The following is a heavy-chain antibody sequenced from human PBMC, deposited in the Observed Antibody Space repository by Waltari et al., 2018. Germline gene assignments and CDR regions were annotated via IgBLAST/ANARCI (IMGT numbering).Heavy chain of an antibody. D-gene: IGHD1-26*01. CDR2: INPDGSET. CDR3: AKDGNRGSRSLDP. J-gene: IGHJ5*02. V-gene: IGHV3-74*01. Sequence: GKGLLWISRINPDGSETNYADSVKGRFTISRDNAKNTVFLEMSSLKAEDTAIYYCAKDGNRGSRSLDPWGQGTLVTVSS.